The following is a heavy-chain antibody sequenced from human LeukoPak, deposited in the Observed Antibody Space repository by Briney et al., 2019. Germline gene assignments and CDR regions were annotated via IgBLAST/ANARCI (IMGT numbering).Heavy chain of an antibody. J-gene: IGHJ6*02. V-gene: IGHV3-7*01. CDR2: IKQDGSEK. Sequence: GGSLSLSCAASGFTLSSYWMSWVRQAPGKGLEWVANIKQDGSEKYYVDSVKGRFTISRDNAKNSLYLHMNSLRAEDTAVYYCARANAAGLDVWGQGTTVTVSS. D-gene: IGHD6-13*01. CDR3: ARANAAGLDV. CDR1: GFTLSSYW.